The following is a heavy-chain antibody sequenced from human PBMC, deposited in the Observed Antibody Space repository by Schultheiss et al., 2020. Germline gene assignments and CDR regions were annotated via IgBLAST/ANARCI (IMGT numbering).Heavy chain of an antibody. CDR3: TTVGRELWEVRDY. J-gene: IGHJ4*02. V-gene: IGHV3-15*01. CDR1: GFTFSNAC. Sequence: GGSLTLSCAASGFTFSNACMSWARQAPGKGLEWVGRIKSKTDGGTTDYAAPVKGRFTISRDDSKNTLYLQMNSLKTEDTAVYYCTTVGRELWEVRDYWGQGPLVTVYS. CDR2: IKSKTDGGTT. D-gene: IGHD5-18*01.